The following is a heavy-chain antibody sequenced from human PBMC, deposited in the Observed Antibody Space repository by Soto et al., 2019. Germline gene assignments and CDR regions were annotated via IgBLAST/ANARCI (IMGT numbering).Heavy chain of an antibody. D-gene: IGHD4-17*01. Sequence: EVQLVESGGGLVQPGGSLRLSCAASGFTVSNNYMCWVRQAPGKGLEWVSLIYSGGVTHYADSVRGRFTISRDNSRNTLYLQMNSLRADDTAVYYCAKRGTTVTTSLWYWGHGTLVTVSS. J-gene: IGHJ4*01. CDR2: IYSGGVT. V-gene: IGHV3-66*01. CDR1: GFTVSNNY. CDR3: AKRGTTVTTSLWY.